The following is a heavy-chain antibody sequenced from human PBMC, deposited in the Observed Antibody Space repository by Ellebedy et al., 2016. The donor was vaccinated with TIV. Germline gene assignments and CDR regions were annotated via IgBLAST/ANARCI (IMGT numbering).Heavy chain of an antibody. V-gene: IGHV3-21*01. CDR3: TTDRGRSWATHVFDS. Sequence: PGGSLRLSCAASGFTFRSYIMNWVRQAPGKGLEWVSSISSMSSYIYYADSVKGRFTISRDNAKNSLYLQMNRLRGEDTAVYYCTTDRGRSWATHVFDSWGQGTLVTVSS. D-gene: IGHD3-16*01. CDR2: ISSMSSYI. CDR1: GFTFRSYI. J-gene: IGHJ4*02.